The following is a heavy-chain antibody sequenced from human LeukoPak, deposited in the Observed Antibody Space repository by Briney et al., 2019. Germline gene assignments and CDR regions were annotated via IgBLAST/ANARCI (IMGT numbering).Heavy chain of an antibody. Sequence: ASVKVSCKASGYTFTGYYMHWVRQAPGQGLEWMGWMNPNSGDTNHAQKFQGRVTMTRDTSISTGYMELSRLRSDDTAVYYCAREGRTKVTPRPDGFDIWGQGTMVTVSS. D-gene: IGHD4-17*01. V-gene: IGHV1-2*02. CDR2: MNPNSGDT. CDR3: AREGRTKVTPRPDGFDI. CDR1: GYTFTGYY. J-gene: IGHJ3*02.